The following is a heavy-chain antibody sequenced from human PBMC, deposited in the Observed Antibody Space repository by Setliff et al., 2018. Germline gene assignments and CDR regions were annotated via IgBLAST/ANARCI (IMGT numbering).Heavy chain of an antibody. CDR3: ARVLAAAGYYYYGMDV. V-gene: IGHV4-39*07. Sequence: SETLSLTCTVSGGSISSSSYYWGWSRQPPGKGLEWIGSIYYSGSTYYNPSLKSRVTISVDTSKNQFSLKLSSVTAADTAVCYCARVLAAAGYYYYGMDVWGQGTTVTVSS. CDR2: IYYSGST. D-gene: IGHD6-13*01. CDR1: GGSISSSSYY. J-gene: IGHJ6*02.